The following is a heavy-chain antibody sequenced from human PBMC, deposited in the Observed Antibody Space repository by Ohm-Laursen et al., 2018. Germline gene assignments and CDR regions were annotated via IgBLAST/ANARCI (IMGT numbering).Heavy chain of an antibody. CDR3: ARNSRPAFFDY. D-gene: IGHD6-13*01. CDR1: GFTFSSYA. V-gene: IGHV3-64*01. J-gene: IGHJ4*02. Sequence: SLRLSCTASGFTFSSYAMHWVRQAPGKGLEYVSSISSNGGNTYYANSVKGRFTISRDNSKNTLYLQMGSLRTEDMAVYYCARNSRPAFFDYWGQGTLVTVSS. CDR2: ISSNGGNT.